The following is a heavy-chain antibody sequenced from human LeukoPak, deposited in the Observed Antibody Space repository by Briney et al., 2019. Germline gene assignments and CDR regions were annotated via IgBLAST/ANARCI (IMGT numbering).Heavy chain of an antibody. Sequence: SETLSLTCAVSGYSISNTYYWGWIRPPPGKEMEWIGSIYNSGSTHYNPSLKSRVTISVDTSKNQFSLKLTSVTAADTAVYYCAGNSSGNYFDYWGQGTLVTVSS. CDR1: GYSISNTYY. D-gene: IGHD1-26*01. CDR2: IYNSGST. V-gene: IGHV4-38-2*01. J-gene: IGHJ4*02. CDR3: AGNSSGNYFDY.